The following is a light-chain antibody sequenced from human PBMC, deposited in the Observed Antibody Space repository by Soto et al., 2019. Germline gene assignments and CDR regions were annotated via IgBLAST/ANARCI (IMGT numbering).Light chain of an antibody. V-gene: IGKV1-5*01. CDR2: DVS. Sequence: DIQMTQSPSSLSASVGDTVTITCRASERVAKWLAWYHQKPGNAPKVLIYDVSKLASVVPSRFSGSGSETEFTLSITGLQPEDYETYFCQQYKIRSTFGQGTKVEV. CDR3: QQYKIRST. CDR1: ERVAKW. J-gene: IGKJ1*01.